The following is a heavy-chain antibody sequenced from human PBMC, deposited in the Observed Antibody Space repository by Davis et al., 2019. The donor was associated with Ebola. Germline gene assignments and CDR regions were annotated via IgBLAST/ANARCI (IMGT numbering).Heavy chain of an antibody. V-gene: IGHV3-21*01. CDR3: VRGRGGAGSSFYSDY. J-gene: IGHJ4*02. D-gene: IGHD1-26*01. Sequence: GESLKISCAASGFTFSSYAMNWVRQAPGEGPEWVSSISSASSYIYYADSVRGRFTISRDNAKTSLYLQMNSLRVEDTAVYYCVRGRGGAGSSFYSDYWGQGTLVTVSS. CDR2: ISSASSYI. CDR1: GFTFSSYA.